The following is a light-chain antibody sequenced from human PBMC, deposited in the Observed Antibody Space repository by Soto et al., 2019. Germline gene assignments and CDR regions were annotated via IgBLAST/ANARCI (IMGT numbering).Light chain of an antibody. CDR3: QQYGDSSWT. CDR2: GVS. Sequence: EIVLTKSPVALSLSPGERATLSCRASQSVSSTLLTWYQQKPGQAPRLLIYGVSSRATGIPDRFSGSGSGTDFTLTISRLEPEDVAVYFCQQYGDSSWTFGQGNRVEIE. V-gene: IGKV3-20*01. CDR1: QSVSSTL. J-gene: IGKJ1*01.